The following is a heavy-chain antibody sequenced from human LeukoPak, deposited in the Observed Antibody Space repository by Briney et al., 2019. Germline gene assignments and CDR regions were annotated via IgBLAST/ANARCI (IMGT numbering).Heavy chain of an antibody. CDR2: IYYSGST. Sequence: MASDTLSLTCAVSGYSISSSNWWGWIRQPPGKGLEWIGYIYYSGSTYYNPSLKSRVTMSVDTSKNQFSLKLSSVTAVDTAVYYCARGGYSYTLYGMDVWGQGTTVTVSS. CDR3: ARGGYSYTLYGMDV. V-gene: IGHV4-28*03. D-gene: IGHD5-18*01. J-gene: IGHJ6*02. CDR1: GYSISSSNW.